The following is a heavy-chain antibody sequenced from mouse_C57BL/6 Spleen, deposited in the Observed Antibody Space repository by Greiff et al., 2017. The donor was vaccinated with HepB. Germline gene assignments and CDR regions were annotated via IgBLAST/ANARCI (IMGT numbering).Heavy chain of an antibody. Sequence: QVQLQQPGAELVKPGASVKLSCKASGYTFTSYWMHWVKQRPGQGLEWIGMIHPNSGSTNYNEKFKSKATLTVDKSSSTAYMQLSSLTSEDSAVYYCARGHYYGSYFDYWGQGTTLTVSS. CDR3: ARGHYYGSYFDY. D-gene: IGHD1-1*01. CDR2: IHPNSGST. V-gene: IGHV1-64*01. J-gene: IGHJ2*01. CDR1: GYTFTSYW.